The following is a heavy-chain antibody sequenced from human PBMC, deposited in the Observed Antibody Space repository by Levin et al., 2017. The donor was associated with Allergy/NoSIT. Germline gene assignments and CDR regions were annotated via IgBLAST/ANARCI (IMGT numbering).Heavy chain of an antibody. V-gene: IGHV3-23*01. D-gene: IGHD2-15*01. Sequence: ASVKVSCAASGFTFSSYAMSWVRQAPGKGLEWVSAISGSGGSTYYADSVKGRFTISRDNSKNTLYLQMNSLRAEDTAVYYCAKDREYCSGGSCYSGAFDYWGQGTLVTVSS. J-gene: IGHJ4*02. CDR1: GFTFSSYA. CDR3: AKDREYCSGGSCYSGAFDY. CDR2: ISGSGGST.